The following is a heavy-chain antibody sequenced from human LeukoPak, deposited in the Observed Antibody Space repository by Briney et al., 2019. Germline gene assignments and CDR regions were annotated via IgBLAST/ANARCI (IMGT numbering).Heavy chain of an antibody. Sequence: EGSLRLSCAASGFTFSDYYMSWIRQAPGKGLEWVSYISSSGSTIYYADSVKGRFTISRDNAKNSLYLQMNSLRAEDTAVYYCARDPEGAAVTFDIWGQGTMVTVSS. CDR2: ISSSGSTI. CDR3: ARDPEGAAVTFDI. D-gene: IGHD6-13*01. V-gene: IGHV3-11*04. J-gene: IGHJ3*02. CDR1: GFTFSDYY.